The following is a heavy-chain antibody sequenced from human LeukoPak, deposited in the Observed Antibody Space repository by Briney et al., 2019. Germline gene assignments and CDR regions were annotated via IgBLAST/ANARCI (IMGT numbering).Heavy chain of an antibody. CDR2: ITYSGSYI. D-gene: IGHD2/OR15-2a*01. Sequence: GGSLRLSCAASGFTFSNYAMSWVRQAPGKGLEWVSSITYSGSYIYYADSVKGRFTISRDNAKNSLYLQMNSLRVEDTAVYYCARGFVVLLSTTTSAFDIWGQGTMVTVSS. J-gene: IGHJ3*02. CDR1: GFTFSNYA. CDR3: ARGFVVLLSTTTSAFDI. V-gene: IGHV3-21*01.